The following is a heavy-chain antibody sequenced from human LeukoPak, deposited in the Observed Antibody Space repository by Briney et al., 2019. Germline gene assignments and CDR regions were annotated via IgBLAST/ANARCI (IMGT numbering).Heavy chain of an antibody. CDR1: GYTFTSYY. V-gene: IGHV1-18*04. D-gene: IGHD3-22*01. Sequence: VSVKVSCTASGYTFTSYYMRWVRQAPGQGLEWMGWISAYNGNTNYAQKLQGRVTMTTDTSTSTAYMELRSLRSDDTAVYYCARVAYYYDSSGYPITGDFDYWGQGTLVTVSS. CDR3: ARVAYYYDSSGYPITGDFDY. CDR2: ISAYNGNT. J-gene: IGHJ4*02.